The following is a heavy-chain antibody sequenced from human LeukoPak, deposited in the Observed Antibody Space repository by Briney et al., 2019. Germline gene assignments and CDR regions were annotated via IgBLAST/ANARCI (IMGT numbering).Heavy chain of an antibody. J-gene: IGHJ3*02. CDR3: ATDRLSRLRTIPLRDAFDI. Sequence: GASVKVSCKVSGYTLTELSRHWVRQAPGKGLEWMGGFDPEDGETIYAQKFQGRVTMTEDTSTDTAYMELSSLRSEDTAVYYCATDRLSRLRTIPLRDAFDIWGQGTMVTVSS. D-gene: IGHD3-16*01. V-gene: IGHV1-24*01. CDR1: GYTLTELS. CDR2: FDPEDGET.